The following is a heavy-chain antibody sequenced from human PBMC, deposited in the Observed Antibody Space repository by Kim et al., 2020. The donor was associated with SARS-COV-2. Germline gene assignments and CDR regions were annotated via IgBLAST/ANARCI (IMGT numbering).Heavy chain of an antibody. CDR2: INSGGSST. CDR3: ARDPCDILTCGRIHLLDV. D-gene: IGHD3-9*01. CDR1: GFTFSSYS. V-gene: IGHV3-74*01. Sequence: GGSLRLSCAASGFTFSSYSMNWVRQAPGKGLVWVSRINSGGSSTSYADSVKGRFTISRDNAKNTLYLQMNSLRAEDTAVYYCARDPCDILTCGRIHLLDVWGQGTTVTFSS. J-gene: IGHJ6*02.